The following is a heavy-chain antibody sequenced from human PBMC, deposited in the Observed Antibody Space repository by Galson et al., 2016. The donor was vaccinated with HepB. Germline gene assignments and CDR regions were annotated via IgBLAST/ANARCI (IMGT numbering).Heavy chain of an antibody. D-gene: IGHD6-25*01. CDR3: ARGPSLWYFDL. V-gene: IGHV1-46*01. J-gene: IGHJ2*01. CDR2: VHPSGGST. CDR1: GYTFTSYF. Sequence: SCKASGYTFTSYFVHWVRQAPGQGLEWMGIVHPSGGSTNYAQQFQGRVTMTRDTSTGTVYMELSSLRSEDTAVYYCARGPSLWYFDLWCRGTLVTVSP.